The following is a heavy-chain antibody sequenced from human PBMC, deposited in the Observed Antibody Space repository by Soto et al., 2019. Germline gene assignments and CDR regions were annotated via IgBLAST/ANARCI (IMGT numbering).Heavy chain of an antibody. CDR2: TYYRSKWYN. D-gene: IGHD6-19*01. CDR3: ARVEAVAGNYYYYGMDV. V-gene: IGHV6-1*01. Sequence: LTLSLTCVISRDSVSSNSAAWNWIRQSPSRGLEWLGRTYYRSKWYNDYAVSVKSRITINPDTSKNQFSLQLNSVTPEDTAVYYCARVEAVAGNYYYYGMDVWGQGTTVTVSS. CDR1: RDSVSSNSAA. J-gene: IGHJ6*02.